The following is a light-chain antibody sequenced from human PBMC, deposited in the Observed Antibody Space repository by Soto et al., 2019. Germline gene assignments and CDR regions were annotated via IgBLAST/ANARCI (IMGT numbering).Light chain of an antibody. CDR3: QQRSNWPIT. Sequence: IVMTQSPATLSVSPWERATLSCRASQSVSSNLAWYQQKPGQAPRLLIYGASTRATGIPARFSGSGSGTEFTLTISSLQSEDFAVYYCQQRSNWPITFGQGTKVDIK. J-gene: IGKJ1*01. CDR1: QSVSSN. V-gene: IGKV3-15*01. CDR2: GAS.